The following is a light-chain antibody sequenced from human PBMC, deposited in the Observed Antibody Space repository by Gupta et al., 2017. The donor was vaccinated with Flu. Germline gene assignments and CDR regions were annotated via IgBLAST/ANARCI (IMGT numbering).Light chain of an antibody. J-gene: IGLJ2*01. CDR1: SSDVGGYNY. CDR3: SSCTSSSTVV. CDR2: EVS. Sequence: TQPASVSVSAGDAITITDTGTSSDVGGYNYVSWYQQHPGKAPELMIYEVSNRASGVSNRLSGSKYGNTASLTISGLQAEDQAYYYCSSCTSSSTVVFGGGTKLTVL. V-gene: IGLV2-14*01.